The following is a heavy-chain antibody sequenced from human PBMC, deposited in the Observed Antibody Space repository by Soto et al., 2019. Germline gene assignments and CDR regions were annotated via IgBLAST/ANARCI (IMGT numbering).Heavy chain of an antibody. J-gene: IGHJ3*02. CDR1: GYTFTNFG. V-gene: IGHV1-18*01. Sequence: ASVKVSCKASGYTFTNFGISWVRQAPGQGLEWMGWISAYNGNTNYAQKFQGRVTMTTDTSTSTAYMELRSLRSDDTAVYYCSRGALRYFDWLGAFDIWGQGTMVTVSS. D-gene: IGHD3-9*01. CDR3: SRGALRYFDWLGAFDI. CDR2: ISAYNGNT.